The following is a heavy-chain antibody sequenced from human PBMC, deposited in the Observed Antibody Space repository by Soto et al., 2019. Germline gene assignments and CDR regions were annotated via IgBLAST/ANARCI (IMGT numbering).Heavy chain of an antibody. V-gene: IGHV4-34*01. D-gene: IGHD2-8*02. CDR1: GGSFSGYY. Sequence: QVQLQQWGAGLLKPSETLSLTCAVYGGSFSGYYWTWIRQPPGTGLEWIGEINHSGSTNYNPSLKSRVTLSVDTSKNQVSLKLTSVTAADPAGYYCARDKITGLFDYWGQGTLVTVSS. J-gene: IGHJ4*02. CDR2: INHSGST. CDR3: ARDKITGLFDY.